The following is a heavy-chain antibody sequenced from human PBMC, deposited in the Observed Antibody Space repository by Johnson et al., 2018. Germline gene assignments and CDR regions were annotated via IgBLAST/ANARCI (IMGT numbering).Heavy chain of an antibody. CDR3: ARGSNTGYYFGVDV. Sequence: VQLVQSGGGLVQPGGSLKLSCAASGFTFSGSTIHWVRQASGIGLEWVGRIRSKANNYATAFAASLKGRVSMSRDDSKNTAYLQMNSLKTEDTAVYYCARGSNTGYYFGVDVWGQGTTVTVSS. V-gene: IGHV3-73*01. CDR2: IRSKANNYAT. CDR1: GFTFSGST. D-gene: IGHD1/OR15-1a*01. J-gene: IGHJ6*02.